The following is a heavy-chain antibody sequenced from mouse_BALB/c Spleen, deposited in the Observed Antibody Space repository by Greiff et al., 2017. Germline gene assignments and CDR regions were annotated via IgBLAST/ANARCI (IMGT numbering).Heavy chain of an antibody. CDR1: GYSFTGYY. D-gene: IGHD1-3*01. Sequence: EVQLQQSGPELVKPGASVKISCKASGYSFTGYYMHWVKQSHVKSLEWIGRINPYNGATSYNQNFKDKASLTVDKSSSTAYMELHSLTSEDSAVYYCASGKGVYFDYWGQGTTLTVSS. J-gene: IGHJ2*01. CDR2: INPYNGAT. V-gene: IGHV1-26*01. CDR3: ASGKGVYFDY.